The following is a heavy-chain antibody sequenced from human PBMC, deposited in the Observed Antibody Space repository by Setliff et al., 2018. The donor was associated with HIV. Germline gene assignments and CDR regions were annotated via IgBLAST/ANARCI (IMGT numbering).Heavy chain of an antibody. Sequence: SETLSLTCSVSGDSISHYYWSWIRQPPGKGLEWIGDIFTSAATNFNYNPSLKSRVTMSIDTSKNQFSLKLRSVAAADTAFYYCARTRVYCPGDDCHAGNFDHWGQGTLVTVSS. D-gene: IGHD2-8*02. CDR1: GDSISHYY. CDR3: ARTRVYCPGDDCHAGNFDH. CDR2: IFTSAATNF. J-gene: IGHJ1*01. V-gene: IGHV4-4*08.